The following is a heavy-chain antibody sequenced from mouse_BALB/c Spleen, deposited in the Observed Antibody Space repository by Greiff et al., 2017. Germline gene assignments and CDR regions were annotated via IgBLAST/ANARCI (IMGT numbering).Heavy chain of an antibody. CDR3: ARSAGIYFDY. CDR2: INPSSGYT. V-gene: IGHV1-4*01. Sequence: QVHVKQSGAELARPGASVKMSCKASGYTFTSYTMHWVKQRPGQGLEWIGYINPSSGYTNYNQKFKDKATLTADKSSSTAYMQLSSLTSEDSAVYYCARSAGIYFDYWGQGTTLTVSS. D-gene: IGHD4-1*01. J-gene: IGHJ2*01. CDR1: GYTFTSYT.